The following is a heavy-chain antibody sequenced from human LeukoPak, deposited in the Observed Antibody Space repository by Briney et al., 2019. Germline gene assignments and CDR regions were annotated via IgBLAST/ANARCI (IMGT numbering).Heavy chain of an antibody. D-gene: IGHD3-22*01. J-gene: IGHJ3*02. CDR2: IIPIFGTA. V-gene: IGHV1-69*13. Sequence: SVKVSCKASGGTFSSYAISWVRQAPGQGLEWMGGIIPIFGTANYAQKFRGRVTITADESTSTAYMELSSLRSEDTAVYYCARGPTHYYDSSGAFDIWGQGTMVTVSS. CDR3: ARGPTHYYDSSGAFDI. CDR1: GGTFSSYA.